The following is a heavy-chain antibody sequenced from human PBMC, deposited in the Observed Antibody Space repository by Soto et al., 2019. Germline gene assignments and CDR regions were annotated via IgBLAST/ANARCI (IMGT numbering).Heavy chain of an antibody. V-gene: IGHV4-30-4*01. Sequence: PSETLFLTCPLSVGSISSGDYYWSWIRQPPGKGLEWIGYIYYSGSTYYNPSLKSRVTISVDTPKSLFSLKLSSVTAADTAVYYCARDLGFGAYYNWFDPWGQGTLVTVSS. CDR2: IYYSGST. CDR1: VGSISSGDYY. J-gene: IGHJ5*02. CDR3: ARDLGFGAYYNWFDP. D-gene: IGHD3-10*01.